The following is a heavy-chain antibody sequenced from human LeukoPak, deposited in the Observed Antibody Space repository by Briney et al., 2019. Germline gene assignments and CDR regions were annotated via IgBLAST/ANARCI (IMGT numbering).Heavy chain of an antibody. D-gene: IGHD6-6*01. CDR3: ARHVGVGGSSSSKGLVDY. CDR2: IYPGDSDT. V-gene: IGHV5-51*01. J-gene: IGHJ4*02. CDR1: GYSFTSYW. Sequence: GESLKISCKGSGYSFTSYWIGWVRQMPGKGLEWMGIIYPGDSDTRYSPSFQGQVTISADKSISTAYLQWSSLKASDTAMYYCARHVGVGGSSSSKGLVDYWGQGTLVTVSS.